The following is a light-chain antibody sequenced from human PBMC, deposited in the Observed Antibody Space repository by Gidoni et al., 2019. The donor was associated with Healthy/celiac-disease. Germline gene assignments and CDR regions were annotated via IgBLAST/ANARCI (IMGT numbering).Light chain of an antibody. CDR2: GAS. Sequence: EIVMTQFPATLSVSPGERATLSCRASQSVSSNLAWYQQKPGQAPRLLIYGASTRATGIPARFSGSGSGTEFTLTISSLQSEDFAVYYCQQYNNWPPYTFXXXTKLEIK. CDR3: QQYNNWPPYT. J-gene: IGKJ2*01. CDR1: QSVSSN. V-gene: IGKV3-15*01.